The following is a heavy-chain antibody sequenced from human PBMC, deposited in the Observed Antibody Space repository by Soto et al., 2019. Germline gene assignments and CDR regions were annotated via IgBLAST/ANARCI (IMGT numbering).Heavy chain of an antibody. CDR1: GYTFTSYG. V-gene: IGHV1-18*01. CDR3: ARELYYYDSSGNDAFDI. J-gene: IGHJ3*02. Sequence: ASVKVSCKASGYTFTSYGISWVRQAPGQGLEWMGWISAYNGNTNYAQKLQGRVTMTTDTSTSTAYMELRSLRSDDTAVYYCARELYYYDSSGNDAFDIWGQGTMVT. D-gene: IGHD3-22*01. CDR2: ISAYNGNT.